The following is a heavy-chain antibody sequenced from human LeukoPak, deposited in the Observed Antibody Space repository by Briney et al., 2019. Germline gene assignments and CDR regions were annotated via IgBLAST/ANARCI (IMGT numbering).Heavy chain of an antibody. V-gene: IGHV4-39*01. J-gene: IGHJ4*02. CDR1: GGSISSSSYY. CDR3: ATQNFDRTLFYY. CDR2: IYYSGST. Sequence: SETLSLTCTVSGGSISSSSYYWGWIRQPPGKGLEWIGSIYYSGSTYYNPSLKSRVTISVDTSKNQFSLKLSSVTAADTAVYYCATQNFDRTLFYYWGQGTLVTVSS. D-gene: IGHD3-9*01.